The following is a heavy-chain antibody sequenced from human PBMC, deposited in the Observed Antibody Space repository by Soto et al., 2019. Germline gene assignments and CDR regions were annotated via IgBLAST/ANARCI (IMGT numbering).Heavy chain of an antibody. J-gene: IGHJ3*02. Sequence: GSLRLSCAVSGFPFSFYGLHWVRQSPGKGLEWLGVIVSDGSAIYHADSLEGRFFISRDNSKDILYLQMNSLRVEDTAVYYCARDDAFDNENGFDMWGQGTMVTVSS. CDR3: ARDDAFDNENGFDM. CDR2: IVSDGSAI. V-gene: IGHV3-33*01. CDR1: GFPFSFYG. D-gene: IGHD3-3*02.